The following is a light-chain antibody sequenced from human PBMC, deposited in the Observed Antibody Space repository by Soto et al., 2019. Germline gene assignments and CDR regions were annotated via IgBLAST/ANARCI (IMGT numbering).Light chain of an antibody. CDR3: QQSYSTPPYN. CDR1: QTISND. J-gene: IGKJ2*01. V-gene: IGKV1-39*01. CDR2: AAS. Sequence: DIQMTQSPSSLSASVGDRVTITCRASQTISNDLYWYQQKPGKAPKLLIYAASNLQGGVPSRFSGSGSGTDCTLTISSLQPEDSATYSCQQSYSTPPYNFGQGTRLEIK.